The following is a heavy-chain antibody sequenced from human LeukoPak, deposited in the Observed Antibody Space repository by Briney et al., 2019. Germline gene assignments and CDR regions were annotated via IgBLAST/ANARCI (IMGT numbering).Heavy chain of an antibody. J-gene: IGHJ6*01. Sequence: ASVKVSCKASGYSFTSNYIHWVRQAPGQGLEWMGMIYPRDGSTSYAQKFQGRVTVTRDTSTSTVHMELSGLRSEDTAVYYCARDLNIVVVPAAMWRYYYYGMDVWGQGTTVTVSS. CDR2: IYPRDGST. D-gene: IGHD2-2*01. CDR1: GYSFTSNY. CDR3: ARDLNIVVVPAAMWRYYYYGMDV. V-gene: IGHV1-46*01.